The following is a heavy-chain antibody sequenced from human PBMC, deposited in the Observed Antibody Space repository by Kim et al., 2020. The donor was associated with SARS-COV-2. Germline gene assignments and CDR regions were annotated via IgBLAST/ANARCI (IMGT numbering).Heavy chain of an antibody. V-gene: IGHV3-23*01. Sequence: GGSLRLSCAASGFAFRSYAMNWVRQAPGKGLEWVSAISGDGDDTYYADSVKGRFTISRDNSKNTLYLQMNSLRAEDTAVYYCVKASLVRLILGLLFDYWGQGTLVTVSS. CDR1: GFAFRSYA. D-gene: IGHD3-16*02. CDR2: ISGDGDDT. J-gene: IGHJ4*02. CDR3: VKASLVRLILGLLFDY.